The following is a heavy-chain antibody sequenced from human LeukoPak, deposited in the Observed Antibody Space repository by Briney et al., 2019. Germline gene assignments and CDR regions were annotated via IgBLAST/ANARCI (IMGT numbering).Heavy chain of an antibody. Sequence: GGSLRLSCAASGFTFTSYSMSWVRQAPGKGLEWVSGTSDRGDYTYYADSVKGRFTISRDSSKNTLFPQMNSLRAEDTALYFCARKAQYNGHYPLDYWGQGTLVTVSS. CDR1: GFTFTSYS. CDR2: TSDRGDYT. J-gene: IGHJ4*02. D-gene: IGHD1-7*01. CDR3: ARKAQYNGHYPLDY. V-gene: IGHV3-23*01.